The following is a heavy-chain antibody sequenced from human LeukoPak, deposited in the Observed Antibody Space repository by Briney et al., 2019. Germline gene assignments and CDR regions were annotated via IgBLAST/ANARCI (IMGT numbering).Heavy chain of an antibody. Sequence: GGSLRLSCAASGFTFTSYSMSWVRQAPGKGLEWVSGTSDRGDYTYYADSVKGRFTISRDSSKNTLFPQMNSLRAEDTALYFCARKAQYNGHYPLDYWGQGTLVTVSS. CDR1: GFTFTSYS. CDR2: TSDRGDYT. J-gene: IGHJ4*02. D-gene: IGHD1-7*01. CDR3: ARKAQYNGHYPLDY. V-gene: IGHV3-23*01.